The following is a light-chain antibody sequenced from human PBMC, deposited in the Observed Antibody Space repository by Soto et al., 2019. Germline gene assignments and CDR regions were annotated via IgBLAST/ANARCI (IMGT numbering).Light chain of an antibody. V-gene: IGLV2-14*04. J-gene: IGLJ1*01. CDR2: DVS. CDR3: NSYSSSTTLFL. Sequence: NRTDGGGYNYVSWYQQHPGKAPKLMISDVSNRPSGVSIRLSGSKSGNTASLTISGLQAEDEADYYCNSYSSSTTLFLFGTGIKVPVL. CDR1: RTDGGGYNY.